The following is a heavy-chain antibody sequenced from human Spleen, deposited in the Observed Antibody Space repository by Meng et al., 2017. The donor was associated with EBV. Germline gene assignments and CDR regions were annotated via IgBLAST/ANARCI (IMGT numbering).Heavy chain of an antibody. V-gene: IGHV4-34*01. D-gene: IGHD3-22*01. J-gene: IGHJ4*02. CDR2: INYSGTT. Sequence: GQVQQVVAGLLKPSETLSLTCAVYGGSFSGYFWSWIRQSPGKGLEWIGEINYSGTTKYNPSLKSRVTMSVDTSKNQISLKVRSVTAADTAVYYCAGGDDDSGGYYYLWGQGALVTVSS. CDR3: AGGDDDSGGYYYL. CDR1: GGSFSGYF.